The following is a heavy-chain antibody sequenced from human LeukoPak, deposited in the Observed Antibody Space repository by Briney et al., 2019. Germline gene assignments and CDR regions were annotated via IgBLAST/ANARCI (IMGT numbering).Heavy chain of an antibody. CDR2: ISPSGGTT. CDR1: GYTFTSFS. J-gene: IGHJ3*02. CDR3: ARGYMLDAFDI. D-gene: IGHD5-24*01. Sequence: ASVKVSCKASGYTFTSFSLNWVRQAPGQGLEWMGTISPSGGTTNYAQKFQGRVTMTRNTSISTAYMELSSLRSEDTAVYYCARGYMLDAFDIWGQGTMVTVSS. V-gene: IGHV1-46*01.